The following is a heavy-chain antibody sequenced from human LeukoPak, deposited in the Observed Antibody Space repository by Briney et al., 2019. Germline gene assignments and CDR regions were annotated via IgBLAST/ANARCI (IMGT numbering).Heavy chain of an antibody. J-gene: IGHJ5*02. D-gene: IGHD3-22*01. CDR1: GYTFTTYT. CDR3: AIDGGYRPNWFDP. Sequence: GASVKVSCKASGYTFTTYTMHWVRQAPGQGLEWMGWMHAGNENTKYSQKSQGRVTITWDTSASTAYMELSSLRSEDTAVYYCAIDGGYRPNWFDPWGQGTLVTVSS. V-gene: IGHV1-3*01. CDR2: MHAGNENT.